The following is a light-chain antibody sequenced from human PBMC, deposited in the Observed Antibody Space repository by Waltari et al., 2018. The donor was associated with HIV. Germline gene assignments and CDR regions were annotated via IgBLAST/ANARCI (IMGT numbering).Light chain of an antibody. CDR2: DDS. Sequence: SYVLAQPRSVSVARGQTARITCRGDKIEIKTVYWYQQKPGQAPVLVVHDDSHRPSGIPERFSGSNSGNTATLTLSRVEAGDEDDYFCQVWDTSSDQGVFGGGTKLTVL. CDR1: KIEIKT. J-gene: IGLJ2*01. V-gene: IGLV3-21*02. CDR3: QVWDTSSDQGV.